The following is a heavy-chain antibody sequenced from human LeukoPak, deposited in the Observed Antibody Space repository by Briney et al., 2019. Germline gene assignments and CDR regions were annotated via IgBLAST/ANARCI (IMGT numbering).Heavy chain of an antibody. CDR3: AKDRFRLDLTSFDY. V-gene: IGHV3-23*01. CDR2: ISGTGGST. Sequence: GGSLRLSCGASGFTFSSYGMSWVRQAPGKGLEWVSGISGTGGSTYYADSVKGRFTISRDNSKNRLYMQMNSPRAEDTAIYFCAKDRFRLDLTSFDYWGQGTLVTVSS. J-gene: IGHJ4*02. D-gene: IGHD1-1*01. CDR1: GFTFSSYG.